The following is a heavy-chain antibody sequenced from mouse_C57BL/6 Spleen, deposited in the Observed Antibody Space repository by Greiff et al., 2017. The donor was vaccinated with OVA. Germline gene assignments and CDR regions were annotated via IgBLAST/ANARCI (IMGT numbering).Heavy chain of an antibody. Sequence: EVKLEESGGDLVKPGGSLKLSCAASGFTFSSYGMSWVRQTPDKRLEWVATISSGGSYTYYPDSVKGRFTISRDNAKNTLYLQMSSLKSEDTAMYYCARQGSTMVTTDYAMDYWGQGTSVTVSS. CDR2: ISSGGSYT. CDR1: GFTFSSYG. D-gene: IGHD2-2*01. CDR3: ARQGSTMVTTDYAMDY. J-gene: IGHJ4*01. V-gene: IGHV5-6*02.